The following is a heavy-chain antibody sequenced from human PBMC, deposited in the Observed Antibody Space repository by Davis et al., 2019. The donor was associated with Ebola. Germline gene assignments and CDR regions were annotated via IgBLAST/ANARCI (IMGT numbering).Heavy chain of an antibody. D-gene: IGHD2-15*01. CDR2: INAGNGNT. J-gene: IGHJ6*02. V-gene: IGHV1-3*01. Sequence: AASVKVSCKASGYTFTSYAMHWVRQAPGQRLEWMGWINAGNGNTKYSQKFQGRVTITRDTSASTAYMELSSLRSEDTAVYYCAREEVVVVAATNYYYYGMDVWGQGTTVTVSS. CDR3: AREEVVVVAATNYYYYGMDV. CDR1: GYTFTSYA.